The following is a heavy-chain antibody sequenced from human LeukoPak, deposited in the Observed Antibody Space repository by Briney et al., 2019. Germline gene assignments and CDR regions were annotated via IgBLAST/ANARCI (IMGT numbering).Heavy chain of an antibody. Sequence: GGSLRLSCAAPGITFSSFGMHWLRQAPGKGLEWVAFIWYDGSNKYYADSVKGRFTISGDNSKNTLYLQMNSLRAEDTAVYYCARDGTVTAGPFDPWGRGTLVTVSS. CDR2: IWYDGSNK. CDR3: ARDGTVTAGPFDP. V-gene: IGHV3-33*01. D-gene: IGHD4-11*01. J-gene: IGHJ5*02. CDR1: GITFSSFG.